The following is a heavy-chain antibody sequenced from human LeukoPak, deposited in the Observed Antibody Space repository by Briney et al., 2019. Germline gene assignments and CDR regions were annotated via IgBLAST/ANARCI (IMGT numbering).Heavy chain of an antibody. CDR2: IKPDGSAE. D-gene: IGHD6-13*01. J-gene: IGHJ4*02. CDR1: GFTFSSNW. Sequence: GWSLRLSCATSGFTFSSNWMSWVRHVPGRGRDWVANIKPDGSAEYYAASVKGRFTVSRDNAKNSLYLQMNSLRVEDTAVYYCARANNSSWHNWGQGTLVTVSS. CDR3: ARANNSSWHN. V-gene: IGHV3-7*01.